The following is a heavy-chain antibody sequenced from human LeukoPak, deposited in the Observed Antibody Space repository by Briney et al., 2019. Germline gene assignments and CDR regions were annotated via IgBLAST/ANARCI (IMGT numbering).Heavy chain of an antibody. CDR2: IGGSGDST. CDR3: AKDFAGGWALDY. D-gene: IGHD6-19*01. CDR1: GFTFSSYA. V-gene: IGHV3-23*01. J-gene: IGHJ4*02. Sequence: GGSLRLSCAASGFTFSSYAMSWVRQAPGKGLEWVSVIGGSGDSTYYADSVKGRFTISRDNSKNTLYLQMNSLRAEDTAIYYCAKDFAGGWALDYWGQGTLVTVSS.